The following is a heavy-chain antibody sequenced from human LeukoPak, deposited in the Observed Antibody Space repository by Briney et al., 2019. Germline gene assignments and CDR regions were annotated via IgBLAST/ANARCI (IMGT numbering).Heavy chain of an antibody. CDR3: ASVYDSSGYYPF. J-gene: IGHJ4*02. D-gene: IGHD3-22*01. Sequence: PSQTLSLTCTVSGGSLSSGGYYWSWVRQPPGKGLEWIGEINHSGSTNYNPSLKSRVPISVDTSKNQFSLKLSSVTAADTAMYYCASVYDSSGYYPFWGQGTLVTVSS. CDR1: GGSLSSGGYY. CDR2: INHSGST. V-gene: IGHV4-30-2*01.